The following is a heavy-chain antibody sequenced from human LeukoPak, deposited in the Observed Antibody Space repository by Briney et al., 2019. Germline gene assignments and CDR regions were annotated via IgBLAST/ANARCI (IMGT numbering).Heavy chain of an antibody. Sequence: SETLSLTCTVSGGSISSSSYYWGWIRQPPGKGLEWIGSIYYSGSTYYNPSLKSRVTISVDTSKNQFSLKLSSVTAAEKAVYYCARQRGFREPSKNFRPRGPGTLGHR. CDR2: IYYSGST. CDR1: GGSISSSSYY. D-gene: IGHD1-14*01. J-gene: IGHJ5*02. V-gene: IGHV4-39*01. CDR3: ARQRGFREPSKNFRP.